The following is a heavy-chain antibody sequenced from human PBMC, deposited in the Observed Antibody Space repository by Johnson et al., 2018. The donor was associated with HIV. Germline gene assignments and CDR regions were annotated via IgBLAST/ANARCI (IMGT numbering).Heavy chain of an antibody. J-gene: IGHJ3*02. CDR1: GFTFNSYA. CDR2: VSGSGDDT. CDR3: AKGDTSGYYVAFDI. Sequence: VQLVESGGGVVQPGTSLRLSCAASGFTFNSYAMTWVRQAPGKGLEWVSSVSGSGDDTYYADSVKGRFTISRDNSKNTLYLQVISLRAEDTAVYYCAKGDTSGYYVAFDIWGQGTMVTVSS. V-gene: IGHV3-23*04. D-gene: IGHD3-22*01.